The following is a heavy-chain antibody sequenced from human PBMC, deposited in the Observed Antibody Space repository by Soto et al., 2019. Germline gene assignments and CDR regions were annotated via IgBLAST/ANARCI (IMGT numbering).Heavy chain of an antibody. D-gene: IGHD3-16*01. CDR3: ATHGLGVSSPPYFDN. V-gene: IGHV1-69*01. Sequence: QLVQSGSEVKKPGSSVKVSCQASGGTFSGYVVTWVRQAPGHGLEWMGEFVPLFGTTKYAQRFSGRITITAEESTSTAYMELRTLRSDDTAVYYCATHGLGVSSPPYFDNWGQGTLVTVSS. CDR2: FVPLFGTT. CDR1: GGTFSGYV. J-gene: IGHJ4*02.